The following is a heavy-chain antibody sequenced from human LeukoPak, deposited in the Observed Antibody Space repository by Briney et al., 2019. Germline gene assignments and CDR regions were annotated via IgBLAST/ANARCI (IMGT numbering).Heavy chain of an antibody. CDR3: AKAPYDSSGYSFDY. CDR1: GFTFSSYA. V-gene: IGHV3-23*01. CDR2: ISGSGGST. J-gene: IGHJ4*02. D-gene: IGHD3-22*01. Sequence: GGSLRLSCAASGFTFSSYAMSWVRQAPGMGLEWVSAISGSGGSTYYADSVKGRFTISRDNSKNTLYLQMNSLRAEDTAVYYCAKAPYDSSGYSFDYWGQGTLVTVSS.